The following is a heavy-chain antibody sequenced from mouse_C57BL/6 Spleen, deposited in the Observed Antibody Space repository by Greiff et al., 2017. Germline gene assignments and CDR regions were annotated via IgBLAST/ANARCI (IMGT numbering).Heavy chain of an antibody. D-gene: IGHD2-12*01. V-gene: IGHV14-1*01. Sequence: VQLQQSGAELVRPGASVKLSCTASGFNIKDYYMHWVKQRPEQGLEWIGRIDPEDGATDYAPKFQGKATMTADTSSNTAYLQISSLPSEDTAVXYWTRSYDEGYFDVWGTGTTVTVSS. CDR1: GFNIKDYY. J-gene: IGHJ1*03. CDR2: IDPEDGAT. CDR3: TRSYDEGYFDV.